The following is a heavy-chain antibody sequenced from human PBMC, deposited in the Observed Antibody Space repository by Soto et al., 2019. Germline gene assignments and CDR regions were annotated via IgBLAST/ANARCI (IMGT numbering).Heavy chain of an antibody. V-gene: IGHV3-23*01. CDR3: AKDTGYYDSTGYYHYAMDV. D-gene: IGHD3-22*01. CDR1: GFTFSSYA. J-gene: IGHJ6*02. CDR2: ISGSGGST. Sequence: GGSLRLSCAASGFTFSSYAMNWARQAPGKGLEWVSGISGSGGSTYYADSVKGRFTISRDNSKNTLYLQMNSLRAEDTAVYYCAKDTGYYDSTGYYHYAMDVWGLGTSVTVSS.